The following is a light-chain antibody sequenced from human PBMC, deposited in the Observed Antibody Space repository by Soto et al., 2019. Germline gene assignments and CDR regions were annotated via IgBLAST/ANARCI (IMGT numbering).Light chain of an antibody. V-gene: IGKV3-20*01. CDR2: GAS. Sequence: ESVLTQSPGTLSLSPGERSTISCRASQSVAGGSLAWYQHIPGQAPRLLIYGASRRAAGSPDRFSGSGSGTDFTLTITRLEPEDFAVYYCQVYGSSPGQFGQGNQVEI. CDR3: QVYGSSPGQ. J-gene: IGKJ1*01. CDR1: QSVAGGS.